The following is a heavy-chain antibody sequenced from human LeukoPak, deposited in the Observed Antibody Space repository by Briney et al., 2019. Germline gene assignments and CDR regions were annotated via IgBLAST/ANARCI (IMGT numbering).Heavy chain of an antibody. V-gene: IGHV1-2*02. CDR3: ARGVPAAITYFQH. CDR2: INPNSGGT. Sequence: VASVKVSCKASGYTFTGYYMHWVRQAPGQGLEWMGWINPNSGGTNYAQKFQGRVTMTRDTSISTAYMELSRLTSDDTAIYYCARGVPAAITYFQHWGQGTLVTVSS. CDR1: GYTFTGYY. D-gene: IGHD2-2*01. J-gene: IGHJ1*01.